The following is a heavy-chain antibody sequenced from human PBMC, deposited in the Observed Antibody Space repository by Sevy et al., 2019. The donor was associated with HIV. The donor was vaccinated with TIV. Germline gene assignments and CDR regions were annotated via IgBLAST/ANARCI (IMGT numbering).Heavy chain of an antibody. J-gene: IGHJ4*02. Sequence: GGSLRLSCAVSGFRFDYYAMTWVRQAPGKGLEWVSTISSNGISTYYTDSVKGRFTIFRDNFKNTLYLQMNSLRVEDTAVYFCAKDVPRDVGSAYSPGYFDYWGQGSLVTVSS. CDR1: GFRFDYYA. D-gene: IGHD3-3*01. V-gene: IGHV3-23*01. CDR2: ISSNGIST. CDR3: AKDVPRDVGSAYSPGYFDY.